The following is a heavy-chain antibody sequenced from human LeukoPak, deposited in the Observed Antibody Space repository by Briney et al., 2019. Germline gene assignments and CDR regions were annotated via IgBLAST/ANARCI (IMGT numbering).Heavy chain of an antibody. CDR2: INPISGST. J-gene: IGHJ6*02. CDR3: ASLGATTIHYYGMDV. V-gene: IGHV1-2*02. Sequence: ASVKVSCKASGYTFTDYYLHWVRQAPGQGLEWMGWINPISGSTNYAQKFQGSVTMTRDTSIATAYMELSSLRSDDTAVYYCASLGATTIHYYGMDVWGQGTTVTVSS. CDR1: GYTFTDYY. D-gene: IGHD1-26*01.